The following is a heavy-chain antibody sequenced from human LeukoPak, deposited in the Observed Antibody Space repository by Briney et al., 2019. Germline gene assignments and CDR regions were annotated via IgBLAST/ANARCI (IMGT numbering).Heavy chain of an antibody. Sequence: SETLSLTCAVSGYSIGSGYYWFWLRQPPAKGLEWIGSVYHTGSTYYHPSLKSRVTISLDTSKNQFSLRLTSVTAADTALYYCASHYYASSGSLFDSWGRGSLVTVSS. CDR2: VYHTGST. CDR3: ASHYYASSGSLFDS. J-gene: IGHJ4*02. V-gene: IGHV4-38-2*01. CDR1: GYSIGSGYY. D-gene: IGHD3-22*01.